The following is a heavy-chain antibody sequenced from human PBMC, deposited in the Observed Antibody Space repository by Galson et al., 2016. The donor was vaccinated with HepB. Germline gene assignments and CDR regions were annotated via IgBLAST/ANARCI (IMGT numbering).Heavy chain of an antibody. CDR3: ASDPPGPDGAFNM. CDR1: GFTVSSNH. V-gene: IGHV3-66*01. Sequence: SLRLSCAASGFTVSSNHMSWVRQAPGKGLEWVSCIYNTGTTYYADSVTGRFTISRDNSKNTLSLQMNGLRAGDTAVYYWASDPPGPDGAFNMWGQGTMVTVSS. J-gene: IGHJ3*02. D-gene: IGHD5-24*01. CDR2: IYNTGTT.